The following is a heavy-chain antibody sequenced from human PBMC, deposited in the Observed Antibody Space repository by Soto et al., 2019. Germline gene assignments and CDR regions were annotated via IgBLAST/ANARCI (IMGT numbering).Heavy chain of an antibody. J-gene: IGHJ5*02. CDR1: GFSFSDYY. Sequence: QAQLVESGGGLATPGGSLRLSCAASGFSFSDYYMSWIRQAPGEGLEWISYISSSGNTIYYVDSVRGRFTISRDNAQNSMYLQMDSLIAEDTGVYYCARVRGYYGSGPWGQGTLVTVTS. CDR3: ARVRGYYGSGP. D-gene: IGHD3-10*01. V-gene: IGHV3-11*01. CDR2: ISSSGNTI.